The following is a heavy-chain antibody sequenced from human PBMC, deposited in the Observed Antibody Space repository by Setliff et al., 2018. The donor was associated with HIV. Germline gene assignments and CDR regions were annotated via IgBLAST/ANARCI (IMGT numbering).Heavy chain of an antibody. J-gene: IGHJ4*02. D-gene: IGHD3-22*01. CDR2: ISISGGTI. CDR3: ARDVSYYDISGYYLADF. Sequence: PGGSLRLSCATYGFTFSSYAMYWVRQAPGKGLEYVSYISISGGTIYYADSVEGRFTISRDNAENSLYLQMNSLRAEDTAVYYCARDVSYYDISGYYLADFWGQGTLVTVSS. V-gene: IGHV3-48*03. CDR1: GFTFSSYA.